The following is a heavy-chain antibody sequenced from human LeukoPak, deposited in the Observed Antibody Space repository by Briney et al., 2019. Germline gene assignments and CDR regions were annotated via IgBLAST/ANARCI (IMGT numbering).Heavy chain of an antibody. CDR1: GGTFSSYA. V-gene: IGHV1-69*10. CDR2: IIPILGTA. D-gene: IGHD6-19*01. Sequence: SVKVSCKASGGTFSSYAISWVRQAPGQGLEWMGGIIPILGTANYAQKFQGRVTITADKSTSTAYMELSSLRSEDTAVYYCARDRGAVAGTFDYWGQGTLVTVSS. CDR3: ARDRGAVAGTFDY. J-gene: IGHJ4*02.